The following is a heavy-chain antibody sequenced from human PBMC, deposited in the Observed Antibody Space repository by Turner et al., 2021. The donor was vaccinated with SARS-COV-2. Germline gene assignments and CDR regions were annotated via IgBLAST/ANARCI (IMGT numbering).Heavy chain of an antibody. CDR2: FDFENGET. Sequence: QVQVVQSGAEVKQPGASVKVSCKVSENTLTKLAIHWVRQSPGKGLEWMGGFDFENGETMNAQGFQGRLTLTADTSTNTAYMKMSSLRSEDTAIYYCAKLGVTESLLIIDAFDRWGQGTWVTVSS. J-gene: IGHJ3*01. V-gene: IGHV1-24*01. CDR1: ENTLTKLA. CDR3: AKLGVTESLLIIDAFDR. D-gene: IGHD3-9*01.